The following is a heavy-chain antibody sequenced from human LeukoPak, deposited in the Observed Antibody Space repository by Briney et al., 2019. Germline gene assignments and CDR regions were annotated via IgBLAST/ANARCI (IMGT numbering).Heavy chain of an antibody. CDR2: IKSKTDGGTT. V-gene: IGHV3-15*01. Sequence: GGSLRLSCAASGFTFSNAWMSWVRQAPGKGLEWVGRIKSKTDGGTTDYAAPVKGRFTISRDDSKNTLYLQMNSLKTEDTAVYYCTTGIVVVPAASDYWGQGTQVTVSS. CDR1: GFTFSNAW. D-gene: IGHD2-2*01. CDR3: TTGIVVVPAASDY. J-gene: IGHJ4*02.